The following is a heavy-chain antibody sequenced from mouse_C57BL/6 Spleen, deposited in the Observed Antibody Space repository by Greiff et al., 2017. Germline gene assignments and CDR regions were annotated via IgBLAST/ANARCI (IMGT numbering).Heavy chain of an antibody. J-gene: IGHJ2*01. CDR3: TVTGPYFDY. CDR1: GFTFSNYW. Sequence: EVKVEESGGGLVQPGGSMKLSCVASGFTFSNYWMNWVRQSPEKGLEWVAQIRLKSDNYATHYAESVKGRFTISRDDSKSSVYLQMNNLRAEDTGIYYCTVTGPYFDYWGQGTTLTVSS. V-gene: IGHV6-3*01. CDR2: IRLKSDNYAT. D-gene: IGHD4-1*01.